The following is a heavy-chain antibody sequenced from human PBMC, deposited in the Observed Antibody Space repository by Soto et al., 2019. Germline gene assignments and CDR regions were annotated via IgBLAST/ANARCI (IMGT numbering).Heavy chain of an antibody. D-gene: IGHD3-3*01. CDR2: IIPIFGTA. CDR1: GGTFSSYA. Sequence: QVQLVQAGAEVKKPGSSVKVSCKASGGTFSSYAISWVRQAPGQVLEWMGGIIPIFGTANYAQKFQGRVTITADESTSTAYMDLSSLRSEDTAVYSCASDAANYDLGLDWGQGTLVTVSS. J-gene: IGHJ4*02. CDR3: ASDAANYDLGLD. V-gene: IGHV1-69*01.